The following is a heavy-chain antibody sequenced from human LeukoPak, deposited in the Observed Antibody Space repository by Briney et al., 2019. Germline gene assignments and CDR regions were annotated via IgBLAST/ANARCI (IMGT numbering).Heavy chain of an antibody. CDR2: IRYDGSNK. Sequence: GGSLRLSCAASGFTFSSYDIHWVRQAPGKGLEWVAFIRYDGSNKYYADSVKGRFTISRDNSKNTLYLHVNSLRPEDTAVYYCAKARFFDWLLSHDAFDIWGQGTMVTVSS. J-gene: IGHJ3*02. CDR1: GFTFSSYD. D-gene: IGHD3-9*01. CDR3: AKARFFDWLLSHDAFDI. V-gene: IGHV3-30*02.